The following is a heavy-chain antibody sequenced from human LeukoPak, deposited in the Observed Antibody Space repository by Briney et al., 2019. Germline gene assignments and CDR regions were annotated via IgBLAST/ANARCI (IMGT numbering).Heavy chain of an antibody. D-gene: IGHD3-3*01. CDR1: GFTFSSYA. Sequence: GGSLRLSCAASGFTFSSYAMSWVRQAPGKGLDWVSAISGSGGSTYYADSVKGRFTISRDNSKNTLYLQMNSLRAEDTAVYYCAKDPRLTDYDFWSGPDDYYGMDVWGQGTTVTVSS. V-gene: IGHV3-23*01. J-gene: IGHJ6*02. CDR3: AKDPRLTDYDFWSGPDDYYGMDV. CDR2: ISGSGGST.